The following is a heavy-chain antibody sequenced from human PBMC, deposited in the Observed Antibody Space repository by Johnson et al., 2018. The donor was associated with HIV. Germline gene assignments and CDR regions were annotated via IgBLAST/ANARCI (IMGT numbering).Heavy chain of an antibody. Sequence: EVQLVESGGGVVQPGGSLILSCAASAFTFSSFAMSWVRQAPGKGLEWVSGISGAGGSRNYADAVKGRFTISRDNSKNTLYLQMNSLRAEDTAVYYCARGGYRSGWFHDAFDIWGQGTMVTVSS. J-gene: IGHJ3*02. D-gene: IGHD6-19*01. CDR2: ISGAGGSR. CDR1: AFTFSSFA. CDR3: ARGGYRSGWFHDAFDI. V-gene: IGHV3-23*04.